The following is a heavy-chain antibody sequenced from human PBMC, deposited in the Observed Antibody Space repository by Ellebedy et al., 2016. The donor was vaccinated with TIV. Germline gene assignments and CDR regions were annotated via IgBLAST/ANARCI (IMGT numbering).Heavy chain of an antibody. Sequence: GGSLRLSCAASGFTFSDYYMTWIRQAPGKGLEWVSYTSPDDYSTYYADSVKGRFTISRDNAQNSLYLQMTSLRADDTAVYYCARDEELTTVTTIDYWGQGTLVTVSS. CDR3: ARDEELTTVTTIDY. CDR2: TSPDDYST. D-gene: IGHD4-17*01. CDR1: GFTFSDYY. J-gene: IGHJ4*02. V-gene: IGHV3-11*01.